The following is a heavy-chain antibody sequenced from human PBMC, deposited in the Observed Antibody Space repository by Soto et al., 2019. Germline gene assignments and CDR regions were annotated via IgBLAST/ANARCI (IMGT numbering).Heavy chain of an antibody. J-gene: IGHJ4*02. V-gene: IGHV5-51*01. CDR2: IYPGDSDT. CDR1: GYSFINYW. Sequence: HGESLKISCKGSGYSFINYWIGWVRQMPGKGLEWMGIIYPGDSDTRYSPSFQGQVTISADKSITTAYLQWSSLKASDAAMYYCARSQMSTPYFEYWGQGTLVTVSS. CDR3: ARSQMSTPYFEY.